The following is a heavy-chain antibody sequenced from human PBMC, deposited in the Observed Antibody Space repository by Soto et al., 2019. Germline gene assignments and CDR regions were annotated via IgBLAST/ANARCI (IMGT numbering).Heavy chain of an antibody. CDR3: AKDIATTIYWYFDL. V-gene: IGHV3-9*01. Sequence: VQLVESGGGLVQPGRSLRLSCAASGFTFDDYAMHWVRQAPGKGLEWVSGISWNSGSIGYADSVKGRFTISRDNAKNSLYLQMNSLRAEDTALYYCAKDIATTIYWYFDLWGRGTLVTVSS. J-gene: IGHJ2*01. D-gene: IGHD1-1*01. CDR1: GFTFDDYA. CDR2: ISWNSGSI.